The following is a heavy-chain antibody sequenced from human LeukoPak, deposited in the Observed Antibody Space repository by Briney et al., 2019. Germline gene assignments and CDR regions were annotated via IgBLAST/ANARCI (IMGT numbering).Heavy chain of an antibody. CDR1: GVSMSSGAFY. V-gene: IGHV4-30-4*08. Sequence: SETLSLTCTVSGVSMSSGAFYWSWIRQHPGKGLEWIGNIYYSGSTYYNPSLKSRVTISVDRSKNQFSLKLTSVTAADTAVYYCARAFPFDDYGDPDAFDIWGQRTMVTVSS. D-gene: IGHD4-17*01. J-gene: IGHJ3*02. CDR2: IYYSGST. CDR3: ARAFPFDDYGDPDAFDI.